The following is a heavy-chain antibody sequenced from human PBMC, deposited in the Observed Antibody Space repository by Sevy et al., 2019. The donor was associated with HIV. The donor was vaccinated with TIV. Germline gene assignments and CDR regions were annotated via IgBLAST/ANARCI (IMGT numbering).Heavy chain of an antibody. V-gene: IGHV1-69*13. CDR3: ARDRTGGDYYYGMDV. J-gene: IGHJ6*02. D-gene: IGHD3-10*01. CDR1: GGTFSSYD. CDR2: IIPIFGTA. Sequence: ASVKVSCKASGGTFSSYDISWVRQAPGQGLEWMGGIIPIFGTANYAQKFQGRVTITADESTSTAYMELSSLRSEDTAVYYCARDRTGGDYYYGMDVWGQGTTVTVSS.